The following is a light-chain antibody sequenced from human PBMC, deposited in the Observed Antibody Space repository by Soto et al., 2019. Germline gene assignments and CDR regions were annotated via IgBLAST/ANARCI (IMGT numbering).Light chain of an antibody. CDR2: GPS. V-gene: IGKV3-15*01. Sequence: EIVVTQSPATLSVSPGERATLSCRASQSVSNNLVWYQQKPGQAPRLLVYGPSTRASGIPARFSGSGYGRDFTLTISSLQSEDYGVYYCHQYNDWPPAFGQGTKVEIK. CDR1: QSVSNN. J-gene: IGKJ1*01. CDR3: HQYNDWPPA.